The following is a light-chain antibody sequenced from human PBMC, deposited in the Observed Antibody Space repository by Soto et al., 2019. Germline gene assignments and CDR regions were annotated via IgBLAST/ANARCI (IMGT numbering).Light chain of an antibody. CDR2: GAS. Sequence: EIVLTQSPGTLSLSPGERATLSCRASQSVRSTYLAWYQQKPGQAPRLLIYGASSRATGIPDRFSGSGSGTDFTLTISRLEPVDFAVYYCQQYANSPLTFGGGTKVEIK. CDR3: QQYANSPLT. J-gene: IGKJ4*01. V-gene: IGKV3-20*01. CDR1: QSVRSTY.